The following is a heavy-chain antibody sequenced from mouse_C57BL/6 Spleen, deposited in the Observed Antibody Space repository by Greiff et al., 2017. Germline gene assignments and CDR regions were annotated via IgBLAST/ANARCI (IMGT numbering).Heavy chain of an antibody. CDR3: ARDDYDYDGD. Sequence: EVQVVESGPGLVKPSQSLSLTCSVTGYSITSGYYWNWIRQFPGNKLEWMGYISYDGSNNYNPSLKNRISITRDTSKNQFFLKLNSVTTEDTATYYCARDDYDYDGDGGQGTLVTVSA. CDR2: ISYDGSN. J-gene: IGHJ3*01. CDR1: GYSITSGYY. V-gene: IGHV3-6*01. D-gene: IGHD2-4*01.